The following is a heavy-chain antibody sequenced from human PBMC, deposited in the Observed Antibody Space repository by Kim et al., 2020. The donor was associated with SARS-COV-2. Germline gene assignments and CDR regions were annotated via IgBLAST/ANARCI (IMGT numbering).Heavy chain of an antibody. CDR3: ARDGVTMVRDAFDI. V-gene: IGHV1-3*01. Sequence: SQKFQGRVTITGNTAASTAYMKLSSLRSEDTAVYYCARDGVTMVRDAFDIWGQGTMVTVSS. J-gene: IGHJ3*02. D-gene: IGHD3-10*01.